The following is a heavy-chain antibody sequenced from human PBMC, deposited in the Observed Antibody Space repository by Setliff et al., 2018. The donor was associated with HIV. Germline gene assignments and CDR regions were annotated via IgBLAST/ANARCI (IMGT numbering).Heavy chain of an antibody. V-gene: IGHV4-34*01. CDR3: ARRAGTSFFDY. D-gene: IGHD6-19*01. CDR2: INHSGST. J-gene: IGHJ4*02. CDR1: GGSFSGYY. Sequence: PSETLSLTCAVYGGSFSGYYWSWIRQPPGKGLEWIGEINHSGSTNYNPSLKSRVTISVDTSKNQFSLKLSSVAAADTAVYYCARRAGTSFFDYWGQGTLVTVS.